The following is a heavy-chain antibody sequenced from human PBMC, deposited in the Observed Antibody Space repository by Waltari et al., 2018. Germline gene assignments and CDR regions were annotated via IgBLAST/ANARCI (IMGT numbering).Heavy chain of an antibody. CDR3: ARFDQQLKIFQH. CDR1: GFSLSTSGMC. CDR2: IDWDDDK. D-gene: IGHD6-13*01. J-gene: IGHJ1*01. V-gene: IGHV2-70*15. Sequence: QVTLRESGPALVKPTQTLTLTCTFSGFSLSTSGMCVSWIRQPPGKALEWLARIDWDDDKYYSTSLKTRLTISKDTSKNQVVLTMTNMDPVDTATYYCARFDQQLKIFQHWGQGTLVTVSS.